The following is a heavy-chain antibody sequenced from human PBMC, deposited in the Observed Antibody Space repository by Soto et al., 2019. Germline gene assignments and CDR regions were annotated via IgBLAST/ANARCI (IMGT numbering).Heavy chain of an antibody. Sequence: GGSLRLSCAASGFTFSSYEMNWVRQAPGKGLEWVSYISSSGSTIYYADSVKGRFTISRDNSKKTLYLQMNSLRAEDTAVYHCAKGLVPAAKTSLNDYWGQGTLVTVSS. D-gene: IGHD2-2*01. CDR2: ISSSGSTI. J-gene: IGHJ4*02. CDR1: GFTFSSYE. CDR3: AKGLVPAAKTSLNDY. V-gene: IGHV3-48*03.